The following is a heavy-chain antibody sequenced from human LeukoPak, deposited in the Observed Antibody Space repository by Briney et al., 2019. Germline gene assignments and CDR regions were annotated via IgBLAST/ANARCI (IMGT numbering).Heavy chain of an antibody. CDR2: IKQDGSEK. V-gene: IGHV3-7*01. CDR3: ARDFSSSWYGDTFDP. D-gene: IGHD6-13*01. CDR1: GFTFSGYW. Sequence: GGSLRLSCAASGFTFSGYWMSWVRQAPGKGLEWVANIKQDGSEKYYVDSVKGRFTISRDNAKNSLYLQMNSLRAEDTAVYYCARDFSSSWYGDTFDPWGQGTLVTVSS. J-gene: IGHJ5*02.